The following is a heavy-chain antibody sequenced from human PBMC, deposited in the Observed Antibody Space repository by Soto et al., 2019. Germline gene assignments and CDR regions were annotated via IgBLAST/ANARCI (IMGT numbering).Heavy chain of an antibody. D-gene: IGHD6-25*01. CDR2: IYPGDSDT. CDR1: GYSFTSYW. V-gene: IGHV5-51*01. CDR3: ARRNSSVYYYYGMDV. J-gene: IGHJ6*02. Sequence: GESLKISCKGPGYSFTSYWIGWVRQMPGKGLEWMGIIYPGDSDTRYSPSFQGQVTISADKSISTAYLQWSSLKASDTAMYYCARRNSSVYYYYGMDVWGQGTTVTVSS.